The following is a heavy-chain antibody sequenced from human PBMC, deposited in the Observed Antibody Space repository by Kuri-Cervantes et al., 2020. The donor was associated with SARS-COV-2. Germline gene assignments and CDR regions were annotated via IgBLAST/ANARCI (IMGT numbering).Heavy chain of an antibody. Sequence: SETLSLTCAVYGGSFSGYYWSWIRQPPGKGLEWIGEIYHSGSTNYNPSLKSRVTISVDKSKNQFSLKLSSVTAADTAVYYCARGHLGIDYWGQGTLVTVSS. CDR2: IYHSGST. D-gene: IGHD1-26*01. J-gene: IGHJ4*02. CDR3: ARGHLGIDY. CDR1: GGSFSGYY. V-gene: IGHV4-34*01.